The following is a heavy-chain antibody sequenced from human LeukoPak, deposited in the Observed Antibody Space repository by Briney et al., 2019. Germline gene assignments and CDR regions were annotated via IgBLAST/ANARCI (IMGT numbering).Heavy chain of an antibody. V-gene: IGHV3-30-3*01. D-gene: IGHD6-6*01. J-gene: IGHJ1*01. Sequence: SGGSLRLSCAASGFTFSSYWMHWVRQAPGKGLEWVAVISYDGSNKYYADSVKGRFTISRDNSKNTLYLQMNSLRAEDTAVYYCARAPSIAAHVGYFQHWGQGTLVTVSS. CDR2: ISYDGSNK. CDR1: GFTFSSYW. CDR3: ARAPSIAAHVGYFQH.